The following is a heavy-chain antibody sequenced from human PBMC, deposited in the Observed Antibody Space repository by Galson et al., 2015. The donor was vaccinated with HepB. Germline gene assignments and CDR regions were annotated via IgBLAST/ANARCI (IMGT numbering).Heavy chain of an antibody. CDR1: GFTFSNAW. CDR2: LKSKTDGGTT. V-gene: IGHV3-15*01. Sequence: SLRLSCAASGFTFSNAWMSWVRQAPGKGLEWVGRLKSKTDGGTTDYAAPGKGRFTISRDDSKNTLYLQMNSLKTEDTAVYYCTAATPYYYDSSGYYYAEPSFDYWGQGTLVTVSS. J-gene: IGHJ4*02. D-gene: IGHD3-22*01. CDR3: TAATPYYYDSSGYYYAEPSFDY.